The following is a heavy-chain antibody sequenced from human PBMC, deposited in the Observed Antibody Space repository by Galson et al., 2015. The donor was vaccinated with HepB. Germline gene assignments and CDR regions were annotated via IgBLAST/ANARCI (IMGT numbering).Heavy chain of an antibody. Sequence: SLRLSCAASGFTFSSYSMNWVRQAPGKGLEWVSSISSSSSYIYYADSVKGRFTISRDNAKNSLYLQMNSLRAEDTAVYYCAGGGYSGYDFGRGDAFDIWGQGTMVTVSS. CDR3: AGGGYSGYDFGRGDAFDI. CDR2: ISSSSSYI. D-gene: IGHD5-12*01. CDR1: GFTFSSYS. J-gene: IGHJ3*02. V-gene: IGHV3-21*01.